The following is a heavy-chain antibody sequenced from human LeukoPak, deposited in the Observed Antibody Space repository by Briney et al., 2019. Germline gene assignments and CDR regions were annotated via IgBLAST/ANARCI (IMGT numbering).Heavy chain of an antibody. CDR1: GFTFSDYY. Sequence: GGSLRLSCAASGFTFSDYYMSWIRQAPGKGLEWVSYISSSSSYTNYADSVKGRFTISRDNTKNSLYLQMNSLRAEDTAVYSCARYSGAWPEYFLHWGQGTLVTVSS. CDR2: ISSSSSYT. CDR3: ARYSGAWPEYFLH. J-gene: IGHJ1*01. D-gene: IGHD6-19*01. V-gene: IGHV3-11*06.